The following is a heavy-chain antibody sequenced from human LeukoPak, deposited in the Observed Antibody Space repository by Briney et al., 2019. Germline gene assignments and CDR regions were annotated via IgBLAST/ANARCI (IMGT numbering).Heavy chain of an antibody. Sequence: GESLKISFKGSGYSFTSYWIGWVRQMPGKGLEWMGIIYPGDSDTRYSPSFQGQVTISADKSISTAYLQWSSLKASDTATYYCAREGIAAAVDFDYWGQGTLVTVSS. V-gene: IGHV5-51*01. CDR2: IYPGDSDT. CDR1: GYSFTSYW. J-gene: IGHJ4*02. D-gene: IGHD6-13*01. CDR3: AREGIAAAVDFDY.